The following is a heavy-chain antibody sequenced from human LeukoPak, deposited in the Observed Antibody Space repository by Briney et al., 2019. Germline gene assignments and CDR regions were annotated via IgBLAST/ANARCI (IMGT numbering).Heavy chain of an antibody. CDR3: ASILPTVTTNYYYYGMDV. J-gene: IGHJ6*02. D-gene: IGHD4-11*01. CDR1: GGSFSGYY. CDR2: INHSGST. Sequence: PPETLSLTCAVYGGSFSGYYWCWIRQPPGKGLEWIAEINHSGSTNYNPSLKSRVTISVDTSKNQFSLKLSSGTAADTAVYYCASILPTVTTNYYYYGMDVWGQGPTVTVPS. V-gene: IGHV4-34*01.